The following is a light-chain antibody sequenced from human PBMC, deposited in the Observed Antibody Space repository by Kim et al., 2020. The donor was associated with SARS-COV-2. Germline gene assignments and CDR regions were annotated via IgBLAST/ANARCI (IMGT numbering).Light chain of an antibody. CDR1: SLRRYY. Sequence: AWGQTVRMTCQGDSLRRYYASWYQQKPGQAPVLVIYGKNNRPSGIPDRFSGSSSGNTASLTITGAQAEDEADYYCNSRDSSGNHWVFGGGTQLTVL. J-gene: IGLJ3*02. CDR2: GKN. CDR3: NSRDSSGNHWV. V-gene: IGLV3-19*01.